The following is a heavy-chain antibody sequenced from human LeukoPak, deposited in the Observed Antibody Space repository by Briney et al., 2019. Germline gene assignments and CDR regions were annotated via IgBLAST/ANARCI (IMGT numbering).Heavy chain of an antibody. CDR3: ARDNWIDC. J-gene: IGHJ5*01. V-gene: IGHV3-48*04. CDR2: IGTSSTPI. CDR1: GFTFSHYA. Sequence: GGSLRLSCAASGFTFSHYAMSWVRQAPGKGLEWVSFIGTSSTPIYYADSVKGRFTISRDNTKNSLYLQMNSLKVEDTAIYYCARDNWIDCWGQGTLVTVSS.